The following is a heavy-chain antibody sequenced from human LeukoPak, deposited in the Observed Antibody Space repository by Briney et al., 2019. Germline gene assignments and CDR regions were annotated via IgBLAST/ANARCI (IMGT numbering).Heavy chain of an antibody. J-gene: IGHJ6*02. Sequence: ASVKVSFKASGGTFSSYAISWVRQAPGQGLEWMGRIIPILGIANYAQKFQGRVTITADKSTSTAYMELSSLRSEDTAVYYCARDLRGNSSSWYKPLSYYYGMDVWGQGTTVTVSS. V-gene: IGHV1-69*04. CDR2: IIPILGIA. CDR1: GGTFSSYA. CDR3: ARDLRGNSSSWYKPLSYYYGMDV. D-gene: IGHD6-13*01.